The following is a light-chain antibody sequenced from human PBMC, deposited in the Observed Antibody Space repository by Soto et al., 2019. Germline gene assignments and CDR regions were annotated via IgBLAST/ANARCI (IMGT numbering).Light chain of an antibody. J-gene: IGKJ1*01. CDR2: DIA. Sequence: EIVLTQSPGTLSLSPGERATLSGRGSPRVCGYLAWYQQQPGQAPSLLIYDIAKRATGLPARLSGSGSATDFTLTISSLRSEDSAIYYCQQYFEWTPMTFGQGTKVDIK. CDR1: PRVCGY. V-gene: IGKV3-11*01. CDR3: QQYFEWTPMT.